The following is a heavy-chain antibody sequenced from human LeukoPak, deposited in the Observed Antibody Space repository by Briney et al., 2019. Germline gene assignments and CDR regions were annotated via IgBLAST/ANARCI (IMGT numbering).Heavy chain of an antibody. CDR3: ARAQDCRGETCHFDY. D-gene: IGHD2-15*01. CDR1: GFTFSSKW. V-gene: IGHV3-7*05. CDR2: IKQDGTEK. J-gene: IGHJ4*02. Sequence: GGSLRLSCAASGFTFSSKWMSWVRQAPGKGLEWVANIKQDGTEKYYADSVKGRFTVSRDNAKNSLYLQMNSLRAEDTAVYSCARAQDCRGETCHFDYWGQGTLVTVSS.